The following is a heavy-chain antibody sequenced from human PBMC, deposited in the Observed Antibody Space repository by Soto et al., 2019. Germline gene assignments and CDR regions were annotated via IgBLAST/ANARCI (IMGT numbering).Heavy chain of an antibody. Sequence: SETLSLTCTVSGGSISSSSYYWGWIRQPPGKGLEWIGSIYYSGSTYYNPSLKSRVTISVDTSKNQFSLKLSSVTAADTAVYYCARDQVVRGVIITYYYGMDVWGQGTTVTVPS. CDR1: GGSISSSSYY. CDR2: IYYSGST. CDR3: ARDQVVRGVIITYYYGMDV. V-gene: IGHV4-39*02. D-gene: IGHD3-10*01. J-gene: IGHJ6*02.